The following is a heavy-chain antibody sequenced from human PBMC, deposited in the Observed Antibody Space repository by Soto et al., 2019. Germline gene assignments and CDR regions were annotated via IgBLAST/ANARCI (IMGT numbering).Heavy chain of an antibody. J-gene: IGHJ6*02. V-gene: IGHV1-69*13. Sequence: GASVKVSCKASGGTFSSYAISWVRQAPGQGLEWVGGIIPIFGTANYAQKFQGRVTITADESTSTAYMELSSLRSEDTAVYYCASVEMATIFPNSDFNYYYGMDVWGQGTTVTV. CDR1: GGTFSSYA. CDR3: ASVEMATIFPNSDFNYYYGMDV. CDR2: IIPIFGTA. D-gene: IGHD3-3*01.